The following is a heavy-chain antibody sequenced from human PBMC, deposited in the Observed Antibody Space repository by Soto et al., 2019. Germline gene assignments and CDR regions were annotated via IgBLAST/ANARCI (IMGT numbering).Heavy chain of an antibody. CDR3: AHKGYGDYPLDY. V-gene: IGHV2-5*02. Sequence: QITLKESGPALVKPTQTLTLTCTFSGFSLSTSGVGVGWIRQPPGKALEWLAVIYWDDSKHYSTSLESRLTITKDTSKNQVVLTMTNMDPVYTATYFCAHKGYGDYPLDYWGQGTLVTVSS. J-gene: IGHJ4*02. CDR1: GFSLSTSGVG. D-gene: IGHD4-17*01. CDR2: IYWDDSK.